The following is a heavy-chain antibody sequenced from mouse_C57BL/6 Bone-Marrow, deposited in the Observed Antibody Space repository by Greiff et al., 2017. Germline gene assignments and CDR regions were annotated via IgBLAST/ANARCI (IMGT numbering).Heavy chain of an antibody. CDR3: VRRGINARDY. Sequence: QVQLQQSGAELMKPGASVKLSCKATGYTFTGYWLEWVKQRPGHGLEWIGEILPGSGGPNYTEKFKGKATFTADTSSNTAYMHLSSLTTEDSAIYFCVRRGINARDYWGQGTSVTVSS. J-gene: IGHJ4*01. CDR2: ILPGSGGP. V-gene: IGHV1-9*01. CDR1: GYTFTGYW.